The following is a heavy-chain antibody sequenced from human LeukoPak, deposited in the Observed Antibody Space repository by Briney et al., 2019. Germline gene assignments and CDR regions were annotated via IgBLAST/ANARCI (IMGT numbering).Heavy chain of an antibody. CDR3: ARGGYDSSGYSVYYFDY. CDR2: IYYSGTT. Sequence: KPSETLSLTCTVSGGSINSGGYCWTWIRQHPGKGLEWIGYIYYSGTTYYNPSLKSRVTISVDTSKNQFSLNLSSVTAADTAVYYCARGGYDSSGYSVYYFDYWGQGTLVTVSS. CDR1: GGSINSGGYC. D-gene: IGHD3-22*01. V-gene: IGHV4-31*03. J-gene: IGHJ4*02.